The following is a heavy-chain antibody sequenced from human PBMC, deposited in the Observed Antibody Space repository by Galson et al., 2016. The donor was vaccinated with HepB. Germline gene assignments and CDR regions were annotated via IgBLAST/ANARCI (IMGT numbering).Heavy chain of an antibody. V-gene: IGHV3-23*01. CDR1: GFTLSSYA. Sequence: SLRLSCAVSGFTLSSYAVNWVRQAPGKGLEWVSGISGGGLTTYYADSVKGRFTVSRDNFEKAVYLQMNNLRVDDTAVYYCAREGSHCTTTSCYADFWGQGTLVTVSS. CDR3: AREGSHCTTTSCYADF. J-gene: IGHJ4*02. D-gene: IGHD2-2*01. CDR2: ISGGGLTT.